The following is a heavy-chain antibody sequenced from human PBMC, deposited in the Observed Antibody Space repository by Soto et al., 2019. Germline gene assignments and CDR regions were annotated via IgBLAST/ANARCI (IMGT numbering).Heavy chain of an antibody. V-gene: IGHV4-59*11. CDR2: VSSTATT. Sequence: SETLSLTCTVSGASIINHYWAWIRQSPGRGLESIGYVSSTATTTYNPSLKNRVTISVDASKSQFYLKLRSVTAADTAVYYCARGMSEEQIFYYFDYWGQGALVTVSS. J-gene: IGHJ4*02. CDR3: ARGMSEEQIFYYFDY. CDR1: GASIINHY. D-gene: IGHD3-9*01.